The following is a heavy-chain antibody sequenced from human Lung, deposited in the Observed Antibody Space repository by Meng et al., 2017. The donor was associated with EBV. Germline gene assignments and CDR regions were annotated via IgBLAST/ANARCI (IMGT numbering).Heavy chain of an antibody. CDR3: AKDLSGRFDP. Sequence: QEHLVEPGGGLVQPGSSLGLSCAASGFIFSNYGFHWVCQAPGKGPEWVAIIPSDGSHNKYYADSVKGRFTISRDNSKNTLYLQMNSLRTDDTAVYYCAKDLSGRFDPWGQGTLVTVSS. V-gene: IGHV3-30*18. CDR2: IPSDGSHNK. CDR1: GFIFSNYG. J-gene: IGHJ5*02. D-gene: IGHD1-14*01.